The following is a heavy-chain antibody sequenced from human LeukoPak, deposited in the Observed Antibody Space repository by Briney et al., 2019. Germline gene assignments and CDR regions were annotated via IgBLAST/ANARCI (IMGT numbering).Heavy chain of an antibody. CDR3: ARRWYSSGIFDS. J-gene: IGHJ4*02. D-gene: IGHD6-19*01. Sequence: SETLSLTCTVSGGSINSYYWSWIRQPAGKGLEWIGRIYTSGSTNYNPSLKSRVIMSVDTSKNQFSLRLTSVTAADTAVYYCARRWYSSGIFDSWGQGTLVTVSS. CDR1: GGSINSYY. CDR2: IYTSGST. V-gene: IGHV4-4*07.